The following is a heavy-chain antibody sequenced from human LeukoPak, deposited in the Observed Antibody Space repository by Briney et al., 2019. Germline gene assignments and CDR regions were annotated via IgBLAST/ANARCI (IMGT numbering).Heavy chain of an antibody. CDR3: ATHRHWAWPD. CDR1: GFTFSNPW. CDR2: IKTDGSET. J-gene: IGHJ4*02. V-gene: IGHV3-7*01. D-gene: IGHD7-27*01. Sequence: GGSLRLSCVVSGFTFSNPWMTWIRQTPGKGLQWVANIKTDGSETYYVDSVKGRFTISRDNAKNSLLLQMNSLRAEDTAVYYCATHRHWAWPDWGQGILVIVSS.